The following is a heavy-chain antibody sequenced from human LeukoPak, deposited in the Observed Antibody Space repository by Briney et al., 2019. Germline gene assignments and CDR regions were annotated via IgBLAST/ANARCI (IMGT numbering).Heavy chain of an antibody. Sequence: SVKVSCKASGGTFSSYAISWVRQAPGQGLEWMGRIIPIFGIANYAQKFQGRVTITADKSTSTAYMELSSLRSEDTAVYYCARVQVEGGYQRSIAAAGEGSFDPWGQGTLVTVSS. D-gene: IGHD6-13*01. CDR2: IIPIFGIA. CDR3: ARVQVEGGYQRSIAAAGEGSFDP. V-gene: IGHV1-69*04. J-gene: IGHJ5*02. CDR1: GGTFSSYA.